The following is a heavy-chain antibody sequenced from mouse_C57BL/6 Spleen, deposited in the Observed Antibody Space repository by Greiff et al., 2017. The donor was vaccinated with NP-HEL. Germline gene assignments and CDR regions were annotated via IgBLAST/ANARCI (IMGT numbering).Heavy chain of an antibody. J-gene: IGHJ1*03. CDR1: GYTFTSYW. CDR2: INPSNGGT. CDR3: ARKAGSSYWYFEV. V-gene: IGHV1-53*01. D-gene: IGHD6-1*01. Sequence: QVQLQQPGTELVKPGASVKLSCKASGYTFTSYWMHWVKQRPGQGLEWIGNINPSNGGTNYNEKFKSKATLTVDKSSSTAYMQLRSLTSEDSAVYYCARKAGSSYWYFEVWGTGTTVTVSS.